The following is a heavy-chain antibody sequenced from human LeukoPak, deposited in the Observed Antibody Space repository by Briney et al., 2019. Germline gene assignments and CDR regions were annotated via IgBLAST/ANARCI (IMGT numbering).Heavy chain of an antibody. CDR2: INPSGGST. CDR3: ARSSSGTSDY. J-gene: IGHJ4*02. V-gene: IGHV1-46*01. D-gene: IGHD6-19*01. Sequence: ASVKVSCKASGYTFTSYGISWVRQAPGQGLEWMGIINPSGGSTSYAQKFQGRVTMTRDTSTSTVYMELSSLRSGDTAVYYCARSSSGTSDYWGQGTLVTVSS. CDR1: GYTFTSYG.